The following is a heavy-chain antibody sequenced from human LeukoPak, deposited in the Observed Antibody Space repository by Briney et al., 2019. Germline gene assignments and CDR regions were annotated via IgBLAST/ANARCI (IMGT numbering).Heavy chain of an antibody. Sequence: GGSLRLSCAASGFTFSSYGMHWVRLAPGKGLEWVAVISYDGSNKYYADSVKGRFTISRDNSKNTLYLQMNSLRAEDTAVYYCAKTLQDPGYGVFDYWGQGTLVTVSS. CDR1: GFTFSSYG. D-gene: IGHD5-12*01. CDR2: ISYDGSNK. CDR3: AKTLQDPGYGVFDY. J-gene: IGHJ4*02. V-gene: IGHV3-30*18.